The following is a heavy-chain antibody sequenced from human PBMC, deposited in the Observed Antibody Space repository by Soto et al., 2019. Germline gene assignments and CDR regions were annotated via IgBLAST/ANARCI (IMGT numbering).Heavy chain of an antibody. CDR1: GFTFSSYW. V-gene: IGHV3-74*01. D-gene: IGHD2-21*02. Sequence: EVQLVESGGGLVQPGESLTLSCAASGFTFSSYWMHWVRQAPGKGLVWVSRIKSGGSGTYYADSVEGRLTISRDAAKSSSKLAMSSQRVEAPDVYFSARGGGDGEVDDGDLSRPGGQGNLVTVSS. CDR3: ARGGGDGEVDDGDLSRP. J-gene: IGHJ5*02. CDR2: IKSGGSGT.